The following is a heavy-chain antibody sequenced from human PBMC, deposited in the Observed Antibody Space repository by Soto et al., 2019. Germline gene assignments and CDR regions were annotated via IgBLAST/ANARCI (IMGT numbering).Heavy chain of an antibody. CDR1: GGSISSYY. V-gene: IGHV4-59*12. CDR2: IYYSGGT. J-gene: IGHJ5*02. Sequence: SETMSLTCTVSGGSISSYYWSWIRQPPGKGLEWIGYIYYSGGTYYNPSLKSRVTISVDTSKNQFSLELSSVTAADTAVYYCASIYDSSGYYYGNNWFDPWGQGTLVTVSS. CDR3: ASIYDSSGYYYGNNWFDP. D-gene: IGHD3-22*01.